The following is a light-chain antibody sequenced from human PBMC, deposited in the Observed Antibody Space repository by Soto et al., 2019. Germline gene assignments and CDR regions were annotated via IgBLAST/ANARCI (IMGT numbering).Light chain of an antibody. Sequence: EIVLTQSPGTLSLSPGERATLSCRASQSVNSNYLGWYQKKPAQAPRLLIYAASSRVTGVPDRFSGSGSGTDFTLTISRLEPEDFAVYYCQQYGTSPYTFGQGTKVDIK. CDR3: QQYGTSPYT. CDR2: AAS. V-gene: IGKV3-20*01. J-gene: IGKJ2*01. CDR1: QSVNSNY.